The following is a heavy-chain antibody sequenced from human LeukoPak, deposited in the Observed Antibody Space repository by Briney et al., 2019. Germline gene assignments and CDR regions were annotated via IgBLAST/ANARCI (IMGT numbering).Heavy chain of an antibody. CDR2: INPIGGST. D-gene: IGHD2-2*01. Sequence: ASVKVSCKASGYTFTSYYMHWVRQAPGQGLEWMGIINPIGGSTSYAQKFQGRVTMTRDTSTSTVYMELSSLRSEDTAVYYCARAGGVVVPAARPDYWGQGTLVTGSS. CDR3: ARAGGVVVPAARPDY. V-gene: IGHV1-46*01. CDR1: GYTFTSYY. J-gene: IGHJ4*02.